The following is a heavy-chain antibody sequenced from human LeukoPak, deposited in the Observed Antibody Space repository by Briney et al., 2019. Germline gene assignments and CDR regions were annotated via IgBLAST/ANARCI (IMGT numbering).Heavy chain of an antibody. CDR2: IYYSGST. CDR3: ARASEQWLVLGYWFDP. D-gene: IGHD6-19*01. V-gene: IGHV4-39*07. CDR1: DGSISSSSYY. Sequence: SETLSLTCTVSDGSISSSSYYWGWIRQPPGKGLEWIGSIYYSGSTYYNPSLKSRVTISVDTSKNQFSLKLTSVTAADTAVYYCARASEQWLVLGYWFDPWGQGTLVTVSS. J-gene: IGHJ5*02.